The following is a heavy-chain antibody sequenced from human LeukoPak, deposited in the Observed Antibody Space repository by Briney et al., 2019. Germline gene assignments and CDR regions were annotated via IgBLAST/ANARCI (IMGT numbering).Heavy chain of an antibody. V-gene: IGHV1-2*02. Sequence: ASVKASCKASGYTFTGYYMHWVRQAPGQGLEWMGWINPNSGGTNYAQKFQGRVTMTRDTSISTAYMELSRLRSDDTAVYYCARDRRYSSSWSYYYYGMDVWGQGTTVTVSS. D-gene: IGHD6-13*01. J-gene: IGHJ6*02. CDR3: ARDRRYSSSWSYYYYGMDV. CDR1: GYTFTGYY. CDR2: INPNSGGT.